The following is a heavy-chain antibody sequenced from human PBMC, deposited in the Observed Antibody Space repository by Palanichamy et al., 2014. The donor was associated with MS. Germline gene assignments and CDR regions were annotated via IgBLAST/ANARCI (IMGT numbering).Heavy chain of an antibody. CDR2: INPSGGST. D-gene: IGHD6-19*01. CDR1: GYTLTSYY. CDR3: AKAVGIAVAGTGAGFDY. J-gene: IGHJ4*02. V-gene: IGHV1-46*01. Sequence: GYTLTSYYMHWVRQAPGQGLEWMGIINPSGGSTSYAQKFQGRVTMTRDTSTSTVYMELSSLRSEDTAVYYCAKAVGIAVAGTGAGFDYWGQGTLVTVSS.